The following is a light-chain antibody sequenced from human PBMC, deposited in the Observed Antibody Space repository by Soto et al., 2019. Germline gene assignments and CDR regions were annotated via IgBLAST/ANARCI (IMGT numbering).Light chain of an antibody. CDR3: QQYNSYSPEWT. CDR2: DAS. V-gene: IGKV1-5*01. Sequence: DIQMTQSPSTLSASVGDRVTITCRASQSINSWLAWYQQKPGKAPKLLIYDASSLESGVPSRFSGSGSGTEFTLTISSLQPDDFATYYCQQYNSYSPEWTFGQGTKVEIK. CDR1: QSINSW. J-gene: IGKJ1*01.